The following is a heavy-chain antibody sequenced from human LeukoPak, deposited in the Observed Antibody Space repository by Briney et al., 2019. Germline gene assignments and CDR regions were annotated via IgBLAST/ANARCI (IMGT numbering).Heavy chain of an antibody. V-gene: IGHV4-4*07. Sequence: SETLSLTCTVSGGSISSYYWSWIRQPAGKGLEWTGRIYTSGSTNYNPSLKSRVTMSVDTSKNQFSLKLSSVTAADTAVYYCARDQRWSSRSYYYYYMDVWGKGTTVTVSS. CDR1: GGSISSYY. CDR3: ARDQRWSSRSYYYYYMDV. D-gene: IGHD6-13*01. J-gene: IGHJ6*03. CDR2: IYTSGST.